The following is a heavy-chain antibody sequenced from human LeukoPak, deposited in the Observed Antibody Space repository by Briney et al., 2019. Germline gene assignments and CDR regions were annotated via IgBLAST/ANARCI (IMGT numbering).Heavy chain of an antibody. CDR1: GFTFSSYG. Sequence: GRSLRLSCAASGFTFSSYGMHWVRQAPGKGLEWVAVISYDGSNKYYADSVKGRFTISRDNSKNTLYLQMNSLRAEDTAVYYCAKDFYGGNSGGLDAFDIWGQGTMVTVSS. V-gene: IGHV3-30*18. D-gene: IGHD4-23*01. CDR2: ISYDGSNK. J-gene: IGHJ3*02. CDR3: AKDFYGGNSGGLDAFDI.